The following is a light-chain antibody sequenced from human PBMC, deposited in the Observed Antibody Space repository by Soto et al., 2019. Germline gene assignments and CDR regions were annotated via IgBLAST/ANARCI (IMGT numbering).Light chain of an antibody. J-gene: IGKJ1*01. Sequence: DIQVTQSPPTLSLGLLDIVTITCRASQTISSWLAWYQQKPGKAPKLLIYKASTLKSGVPSRFSGSGSGTEFTLTISSLQPDDFATYYCQHYNSYSEAFGQGTKVDIK. CDR3: QHYNSYSEA. CDR2: KAS. V-gene: IGKV1-5*03. CDR1: QTISSW.